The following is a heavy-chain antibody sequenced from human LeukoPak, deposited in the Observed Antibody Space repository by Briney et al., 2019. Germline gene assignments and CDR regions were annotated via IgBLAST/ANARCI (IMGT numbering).Heavy chain of an antibody. Sequence: PGGSLRLSCAASGFTFSSYSMNWVRQAPGKGLEWVSSISSSSSYIYYADSVKGRFTISRDNAKNSLYLQMNSLRAEDTAVYYCASGLVRSPSGFVDYWGQGTLVTVSS. CDR3: ASGLVRSPSGFVDY. J-gene: IGHJ4*02. CDR2: ISSSSSYI. CDR1: GFTFSSYS. D-gene: IGHD2-8*01. V-gene: IGHV3-21*01.